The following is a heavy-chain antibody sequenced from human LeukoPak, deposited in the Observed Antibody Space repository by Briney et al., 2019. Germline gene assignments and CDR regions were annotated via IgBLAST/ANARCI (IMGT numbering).Heavy chain of an antibody. V-gene: IGHV3-74*01. D-gene: IGHD3-16*02. CDR1: GFTFSSYW. CDR3: AKNEGRYDYVWGSYRYLYYYYGMDV. Sequence: GGSLRLSCAASGFTFSSYWMYWVRQAPGKGLVWVSRIKTDGSSTSYADSVKGRFTISRDNAKNTLYLQMNSLRAEDTAVYYCAKNEGRYDYVWGSYRYLYYYYGMDVWGQGTTVTVSS. J-gene: IGHJ6*02. CDR2: IKTDGSST.